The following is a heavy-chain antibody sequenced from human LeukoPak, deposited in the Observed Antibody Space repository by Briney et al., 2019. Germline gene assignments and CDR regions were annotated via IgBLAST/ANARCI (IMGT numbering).Heavy chain of an antibody. CDR1: GYTFTSYG. D-gene: IGHD5-24*01. J-gene: IGHJ5*02. CDR3: ARDLGDGYNHNWFDP. Sequence: ASVKVSCKASGYTFTSYGISWVRQAPGQGLEWMGWISAYNGNTNYAQKLQGRVTMTTDTSTSTAYMELRSLRSDDTAVYYCARDLGDGYNHNWFDPWGQGTLVTVSS. CDR2: ISAYNGNT. V-gene: IGHV1-18*04.